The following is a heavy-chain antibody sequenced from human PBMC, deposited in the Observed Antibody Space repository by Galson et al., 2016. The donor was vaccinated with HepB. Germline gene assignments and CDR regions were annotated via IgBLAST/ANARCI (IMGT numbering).Heavy chain of an antibody. CDR1: GYSFSNYW. CDR2: IYPGDSDT. Sequence: QSGAEVKKPGESLRISCKGSGYSFSNYWIAWVRQMPGKGLEWMGIIYPGDSDTRSSPSFQGHVTFSADESVTTAYLQWSGLKASDTAIYYCARQISSYGGFDYWGQGSLVTVSS. V-gene: IGHV5-51*01. J-gene: IGHJ4*02. D-gene: IGHD4-23*01. CDR3: ARQISSYGGFDY.